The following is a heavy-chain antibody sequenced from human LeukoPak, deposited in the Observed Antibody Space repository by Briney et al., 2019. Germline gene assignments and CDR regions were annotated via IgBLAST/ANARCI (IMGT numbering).Heavy chain of an antibody. D-gene: IGHD2-15*01. CDR1: GGSISSYY. J-gene: IGHJ5*02. Sequence: SETLSLTCTVSGGSISSYYWSWIRQPPGKGLEWIGYIYYSGSTNYNPSLKSRVTISVDTSKNQFSLKLSSVTAADTAVYYCARSSGWQLRLFDPWGRGTLVTVSS. CDR3: ARSSGWQLRLFDP. V-gene: IGHV4-59*01. CDR2: IYYSGST.